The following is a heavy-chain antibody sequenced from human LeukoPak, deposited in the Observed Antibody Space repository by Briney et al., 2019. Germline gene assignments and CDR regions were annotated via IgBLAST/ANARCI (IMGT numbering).Heavy chain of an antibody. Sequence: SETLSLTCTVSGGSISSGGYYWSWIRQHPGKGLEWIGYIYYSGSTYYNPSLKSRVTISVDTSKNQFSLKLSSVTAADTAVYYCARSPVPEIAVAGTSIFFDYWGQGTLVTVSS. J-gene: IGHJ4*02. CDR3: ARSPVPEIAVAGTSIFFDY. CDR1: GGSISSGGYY. CDR2: IYYSGST. D-gene: IGHD6-19*01. V-gene: IGHV4-31*03.